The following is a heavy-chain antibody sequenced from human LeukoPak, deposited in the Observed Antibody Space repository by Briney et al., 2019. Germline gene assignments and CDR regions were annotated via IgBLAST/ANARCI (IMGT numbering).Heavy chain of an antibody. CDR2: IKADGTGK. Sequence: GGSLRLSCAASGFTFSDYYMSWIRQAPGMGLERVANIKADGTGKYYVDSVRGRFSISRDNAKNSLYLELNSLRAEDTGVYFCARDRGWQQFDYWGQGTLVTVSS. CDR1: GFTFSDYY. D-gene: IGHD5-24*01. CDR3: ARDRGWQQFDY. V-gene: IGHV3-7*01. J-gene: IGHJ4*01.